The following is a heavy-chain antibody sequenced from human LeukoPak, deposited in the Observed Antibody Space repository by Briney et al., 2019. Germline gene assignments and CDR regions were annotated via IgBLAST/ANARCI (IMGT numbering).Heavy chain of an antibody. CDR1: GGSISSGGYY. CDR2: IYWDDDK. Sequence: QTLSLTCTVSGGSISSGGYYWSWIRQHPGKALEWLALIYWDDDKRYSPSLKSRLTITKDTSKNQVVLTMTNMDPVDTATYYCAHRPGFLGSGWYEDAFDIWGQGTMVTVSS. CDR3: AHRPGFLGSGWYEDAFDI. V-gene: IGHV2-5*08. J-gene: IGHJ3*02. D-gene: IGHD6-19*01.